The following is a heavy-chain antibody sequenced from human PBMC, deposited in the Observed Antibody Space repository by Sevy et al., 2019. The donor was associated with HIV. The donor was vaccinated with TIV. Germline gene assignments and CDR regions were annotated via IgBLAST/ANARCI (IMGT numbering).Heavy chain of an antibody. Sequence: ASVKVSCKASGYTFTSYYMHWVRQAPGQGLEWMGIINPSGGSTSYAQRFQGRVTMTRDTSTSTVYMELSSLRSEDTAVYYCARDHGGILLDYWGQGTLVTVSS. V-gene: IGHV1-46*01. CDR1: GYTFTSYY. CDR2: INPSGGST. CDR3: ARDHGGILLDY. J-gene: IGHJ4*02.